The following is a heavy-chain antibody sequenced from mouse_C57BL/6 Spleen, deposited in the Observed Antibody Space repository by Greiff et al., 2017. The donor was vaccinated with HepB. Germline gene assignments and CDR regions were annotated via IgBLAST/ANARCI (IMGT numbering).Heavy chain of an antibody. J-gene: IGHJ4*01. V-gene: IGHV1-76*01. CDR3: AGATTDYYYAMDY. Sequence: QVQLQQSGAELVRPGASVKLSCKASGYTFTDYYINWVKQRPGQGLEWIARIYPGSGNTYYNEKFKGKATLTAEKSSSTAYMQLSSLTSEDSAVYFCAGATTDYYYAMDYWGQGTSVTVSS. CDR1: GYTFTDYY. CDR2: IYPGSGNT. D-gene: IGHD2-12*01.